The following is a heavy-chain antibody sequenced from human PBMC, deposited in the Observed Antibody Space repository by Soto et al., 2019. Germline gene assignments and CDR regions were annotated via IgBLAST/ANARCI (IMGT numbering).Heavy chain of an antibody. Sequence: TLSLTCTVSGGSISSGVYYWSWIRQHPGKGLEWIGYIYYSGSTYYNPSLKSRVTISVDTSKNQFSLKLSSVTAADTAVYYCARILPSPPFNWFDPWGQGTLVTVSS. CDR1: GGSISSGVYY. CDR2: IYYSGST. D-gene: IGHD3-9*01. V-gene: IGHV4-31*03. J-gene: IGHJ5*02. CDR3: ARILPSPPFNWFDP.